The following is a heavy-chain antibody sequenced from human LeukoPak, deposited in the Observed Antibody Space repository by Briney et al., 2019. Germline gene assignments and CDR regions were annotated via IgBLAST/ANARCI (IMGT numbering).Heavy chain of an antibody. V-gene: IGHV4-59*08. Sequence: PSETLSLTCAVYGGSFSGYYWSWIRQPPGKGLEWIGYIYYSGSTNYNPSLKSRVTISVDTSKNQFSLKLSSVTAADTAVYYCARRQQWGYYFDYWGQGTLVTVSS. D-gene: IGHD6-19*01. CDR1: GGSFSGYY. CDR2: IYYSGST. J-gene: IGHJ4*02. CDR3: ARRQQWGYYFDY.